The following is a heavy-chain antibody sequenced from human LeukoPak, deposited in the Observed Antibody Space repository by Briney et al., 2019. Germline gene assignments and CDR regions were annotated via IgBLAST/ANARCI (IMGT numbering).Heavy chain of an antibody. CDR1: GGSISSGGYS. CDR3: ARVVYYYGSGSYHGHWYFDL. D-gene: IGHD3-10*01. Sequence: SQTLSLTCAVSGGSISSGGYSWSWIRQPPGKGPEWIGYIYHSGSTYYNPSLKSRVTISVDRSKNQFSLKLSSVTAADTAVYYCARVVYYYGSGSYHGHWYFDLWGRGTLVTVSS. J-gene: IGHJ2*01. V-gene: IGHV4-30-2*01. CDR2: IYHSGST.